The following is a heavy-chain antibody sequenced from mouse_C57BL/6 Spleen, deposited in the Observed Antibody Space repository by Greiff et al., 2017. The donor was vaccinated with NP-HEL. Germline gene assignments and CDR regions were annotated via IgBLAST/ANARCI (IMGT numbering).Heavy chain of an antibody. V-gene: IGHV3-8*01. CDR1: GYSITSDY. CDR3: ARGDYGSSYRWYFDV. CDR2: ISYSGST. J-gene: IGHJ1*03. Sequence: VQLKESGPGLAKPSQTLSLTCSVTGYSITSDYWNWIRKFPGNKLEYMGYISYSGSTYYNPSLKSRISITRDTSKNQYYLQLNSVTTEDTATYYCARGDYGSSYRWYFDVWGTGTTVTVSS. D-gene: IGHD1-1*01.